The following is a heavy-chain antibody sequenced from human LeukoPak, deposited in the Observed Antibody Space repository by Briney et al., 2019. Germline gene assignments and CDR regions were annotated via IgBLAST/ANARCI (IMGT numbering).Heavy chain of an antibody. V-gene: IGHV3-30*18. Sequence: PGRSLRLSCAASGFSFSSYGMHWVRQAPGKGLEWVTFISDDGGNKFYADSVKGRFSISRDNSKNTLYLQMNSLRVEDTAVYFCAKARGTTVTTLVDYWGQGTLVTVSS. CDR3: AKARGTTVTTLVDY. D-gene: IGHD4-17*01. J-gene: IGHJ4*02. CDR1: GFSFSSYG. CDR2: ISDDGGNK.